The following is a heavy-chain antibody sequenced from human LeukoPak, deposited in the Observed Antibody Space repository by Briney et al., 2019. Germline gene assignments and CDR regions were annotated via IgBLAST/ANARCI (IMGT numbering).Heavy chain of an antibody. Sequence: SETLSLTCTVSGGSISSCYWSWIRQPPGKGLEWIGYIYYSGSTNYNPSLKSRVTISVDTSKNQFSLKLSSVTAADTAVYYCARGRRTYYDILTGYYFDYWGQGTLVTVSS. V-gene: IGHV4-59*01. J-gene: IGHJ4*02. CDR2: IYYSGST. CDR3: ARGRRTYYDILTGYYFDY. D-gene: IGHD3-9*01. CDR1: GGSISSCY.